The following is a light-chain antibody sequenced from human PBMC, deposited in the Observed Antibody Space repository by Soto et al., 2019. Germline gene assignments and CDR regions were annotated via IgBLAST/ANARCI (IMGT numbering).Light chain of an antibody. CDR3: QQYGSSPT. CDR1: QSFSSN. CDR2: GAS. Sequence: EIEMTQCPATLSVSPGERATLSCRASQSFSSNLAWYQQKPGQAPRLLIYGASTRATGIPDRFSGSGSGTDFTLTISRLESEDFAVYYCQQYGSSPTFGQGTRLEI. V-gene: IGKV3-15*01. J-gene: IGKJ5*01.